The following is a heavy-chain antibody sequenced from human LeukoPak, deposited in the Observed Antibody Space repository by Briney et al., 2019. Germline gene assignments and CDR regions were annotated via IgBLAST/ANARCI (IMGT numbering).Heavy chain of an antibody. CDR2: INGDGSTT. Sequence: GGSLRLSCTASGFTFSTNWINWVRQSPGKGLVWVALINGDGSTTTHADSVKGRFTISRDNAKNTAYLQMNSLRDEDTAVYFCARDYAGSPDYWGQGTLVAVSA. CDR3: ARDYAGSPDY. V-gene: IGHV3-74*03. J-gene: IGHJ4*02. D-gene: IGHD3-10*01. CDR1: GFTFSTNW.